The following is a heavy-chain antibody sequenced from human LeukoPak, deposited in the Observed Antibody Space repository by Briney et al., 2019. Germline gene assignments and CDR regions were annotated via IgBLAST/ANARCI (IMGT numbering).Heavy chain of an antibody. CDR1: GSSFSSYW. CDR3: ARSSYPYYFDY. V-gene: IGHV3-74*01. CDR2: VNNDGSST. D-gene: IGHD6-19*01. J-gene: IGHJ4*02. Sequence: GGSLRLSCGASGSSFSSYWMHWVRQAPGKGLMWVSRVNNDGSSTTYADSVEGRFTISRDNARNTLYLQMNSPRAEDTAVYYCARSSYPYYFDYWGQGTLVTVSS.